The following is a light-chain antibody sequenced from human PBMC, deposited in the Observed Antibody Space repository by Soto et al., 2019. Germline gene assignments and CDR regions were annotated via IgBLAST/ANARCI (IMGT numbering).Light chain of an antibody. CDR3: CSYAGSSTYV. J-gene: IGLJ1*01. CDR2: EAS. CDR1: SSDVGYYNV. Sequence: QSALTQPASVSGSPGQSITISCTGTSSDVGYYNVVSWYQQHPGKAPKLMIYEASKRPSGVSNRFSGSKSGNTASLTISGLQAEDEADYYCCSYAGSSTYVFGTGTKLTVL. V-gene: IGLV2-23*01.